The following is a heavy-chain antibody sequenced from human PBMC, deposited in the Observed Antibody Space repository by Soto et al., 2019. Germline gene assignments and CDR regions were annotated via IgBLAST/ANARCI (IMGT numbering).Heavy chain of an antibody. CDR3: ARLRYDSSGYYPHDAFDI. J-gene: IGHJ3*02. CDR1: GGSISSYY. CDR2: IYYSGST. Sequence: PSETLSLTCTVSGGSISSYYWSWIRQPPGKGLEWIGYIYYSGSTNYNPSLKSRVTISVDTSKNQFSLKLSSVTAADTAVYYCARLRYDSSGYYPHDAFDIWGQGTMVTVSS. V-gene: IGHV4-59*08. D-gene: IGHD3-22*01.